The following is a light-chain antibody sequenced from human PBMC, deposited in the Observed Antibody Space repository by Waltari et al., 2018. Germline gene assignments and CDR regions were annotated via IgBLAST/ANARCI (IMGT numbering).Light chain of an antibody. CDR2: EVN. CDR1: NNDLGSYNL. CDR3: CSYAGTPRVV. Sequence: QSALTPPASVSGSPGQSITISCTGTNNDLGSYNLFSWYQQHPGKAPKDIIFEVNKRPSGVSNRFSGSKSGNTASLTVSGLHPEDEADYYCCSYAGTPRVVFGGGTKLTVL. J-gene: IGLJ2*01. V-gene: IGLV2-23*02.